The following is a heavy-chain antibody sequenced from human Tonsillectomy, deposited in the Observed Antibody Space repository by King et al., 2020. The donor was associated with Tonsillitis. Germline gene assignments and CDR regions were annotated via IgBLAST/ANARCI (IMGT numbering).Heavy chain of an antibody. J-gene: IGHJ4*02. V-gene: IGHV3-30-3*01. CDR2: ISYDGSNK. CDR1: GFTFSSYA. CDR3: ARDKGLWFGESPPYYFDY. D-gene: IGHD3-10*01. Sequence: VQLVESGGGVVQPGRSLRLSCAASGFTFSSYAMHWVRQAPGKGLEWVAVISYDGSNKYYADSVKGRFTISRDNSKNTLYLQMNSLRAEDTAVYYCARDKGLWFGESPPYYFDYWGQGTLVTVSS.